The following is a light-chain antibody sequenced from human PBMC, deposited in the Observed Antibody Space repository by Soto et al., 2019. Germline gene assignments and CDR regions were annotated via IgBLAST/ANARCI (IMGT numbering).Light chain of an antibody. CDR2: AAS. CDR3: HKYNSAPWT. Sequence: DIQMNQSPSSLSASVGDRVTITCRASQGISNYLAWYQQKPGKVPKLLIYAASTLQSGVPSRFSGSGSGTDFTLTISSLQPEDVATYYCHKYNSAPWTFGQGSKVDIK. CDR1: QGISNY. J-gene: IGKJ1*01. V-gene: IGKV1-27*01.